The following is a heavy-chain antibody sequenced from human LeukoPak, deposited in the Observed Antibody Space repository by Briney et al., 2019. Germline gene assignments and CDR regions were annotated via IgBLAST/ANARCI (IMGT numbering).Heavy chain of an antibody. CDR1: GFTVSSNY. CDR2: IYSGGST. CDR3: ASAPDGRAFDI. V-gene: IGHV3-53*01. Sequence: GGSLRLSCAASGFTVSSNYMSWVRQAPGKGLEWVSVIYSGGSTYYADSVKGRFTISRDNSKNTLYLQMNSLRAEDTAVYYCASAPDGRAFDIWGQGTMVTVSS. J-gene: IGHJ3*02.